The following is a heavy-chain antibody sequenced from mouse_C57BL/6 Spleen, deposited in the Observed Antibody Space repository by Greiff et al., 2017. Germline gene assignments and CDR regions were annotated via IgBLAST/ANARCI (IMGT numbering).Heavy chain of an antibody. D-gene: IGHD1-2*01. CDR1: GYTFTDYE. J-gene: IGHJ2*01. CDR3: TRRLLDY. V-gene: IGHV1-15*01. CDR2: IDPETGGT. Sequence: QVQLQQSGAELVRPGASVTLSCKASGYTFTDYEMHWVKQTPVHGLEWIGAIDPETGGTADNQKFKGKAILTADKSSSTAYMELRSLTSEDSAVYYCTRRLLDYWGQGTTLTVSS.